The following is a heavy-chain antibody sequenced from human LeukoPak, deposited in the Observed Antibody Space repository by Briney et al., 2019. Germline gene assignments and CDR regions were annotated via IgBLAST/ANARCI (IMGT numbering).Heavy chain of an antibody. CDR2: ITRGSIYT. CDR3: ARDPYNGSYGDDYYYYMDV. J-gene: IGHJ6*03. CDR1: GFTFSSYA. Sequence: AGGSLRLSCAASGFTFSSYAMTCVRQAPGKGLEWVSSITRGSIYTFYADSVKGRFTISRDNAKNSLSLQMNSLRAEDTAVYYCARDPYNGSYGDDYYYYMDVWGKGTTVTISS. V-gene: IGHV3-21*01. D-gene: IGHD1-26*01.